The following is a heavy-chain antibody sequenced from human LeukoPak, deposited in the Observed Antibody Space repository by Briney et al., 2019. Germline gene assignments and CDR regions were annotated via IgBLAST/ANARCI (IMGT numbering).Heavy chain of an antibody. V-gene: IGHV3-23*01. CDR1: GFTFSSYA. CDR2: NSGSGGST. Sequence: GGSLRLSCAASGFTFSSYAMSWVRQAPGKGLEWVSANSGSGGSTYYADSVKGRFTISRDNSKNMLYLQMNSLRAEDTAVYYCAKAGGGIVVVPAAVPFDYWGQGTLVTVSS. CDR3: AKAGGGIVVVPAAVPFDY. D-gene: IGHD2-2*01. J-gene: IGHJ4*02.